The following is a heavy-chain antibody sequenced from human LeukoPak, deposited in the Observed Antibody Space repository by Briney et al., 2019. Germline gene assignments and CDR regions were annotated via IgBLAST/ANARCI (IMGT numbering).Heavy chain of an antibody. CDR2: IYSGGST. Sequence: GGSLRLSCAASGFTFNNYAMSWVRQAPGKGLEWVSVIYSGGSTYYADSVKGRFTISRDNSKNTLYLQMNSLRAEDTAVYYCASGSGSYRTPYYYMDVWGTGTTVTVSS. D-gene: IGHD3-10*01. CDR3: ASGSGSYRTPYYYMDV. V-gene: IGHV3-53*01. CDR1: GFTFNNYA. J-gene: IGHJ6*03.